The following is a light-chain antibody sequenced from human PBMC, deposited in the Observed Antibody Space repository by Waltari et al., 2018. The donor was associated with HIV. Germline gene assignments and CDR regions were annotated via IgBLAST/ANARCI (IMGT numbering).Light chain of an antibody. CDR2: RNN. CDR1: SSNIGSNY. J-gene: IGLJ3*02. V-gene: IGLV1-47*01. Sequence: ISCSGSSSNIGSNYVYWYQQFPGTAPKLLMYRNNQRPSGVPDRFSGSKSGTSASLAISGLRSEDEADYHCAAWDGSHWVFGGGTKLTVL. CDR3: AAWDGSHWV.